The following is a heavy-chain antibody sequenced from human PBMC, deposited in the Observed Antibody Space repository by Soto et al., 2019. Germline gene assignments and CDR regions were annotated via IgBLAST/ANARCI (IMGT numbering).Heavy chain of an antibody. CDR1: GGSISSGGYY. CDR3: ARDKREYSGYDGYYYYYYMDV. J-gene: IGHJ6*03. D-gene: IGHD5-12*01. CDR2: IYYSGST. Sequence: SETLSLTCTVSGGSISSGGYYWSWIRQHPGKGLEWIGYIYYSGSTYYNPSLKSRVTISVDTSKNQFSLKLSSVTAADTAVYYCARDKREYSGYDGYYYYYYMDVWGKGTTVTVSS. V-gene: IGHV4-31*03.